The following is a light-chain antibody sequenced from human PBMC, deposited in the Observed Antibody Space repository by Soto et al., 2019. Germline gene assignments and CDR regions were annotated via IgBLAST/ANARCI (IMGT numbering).Light chain of an antibody. CDR1: QSISSK. CDR2: GAS. CDR3: QQYNIWSSIT. Sequence: EIVMTQSPATLSVSPGERGTLSCRASQSISSKVGWYQQKPGQAPRLRIYGASTRATGVPPRFSGSGSATEFTLTISSLQAEDFTIHYCQQYNIWSSITFGQGTRLDIK. J-gene: IGKJ5*01. V-gene: IGKV3-15*01.